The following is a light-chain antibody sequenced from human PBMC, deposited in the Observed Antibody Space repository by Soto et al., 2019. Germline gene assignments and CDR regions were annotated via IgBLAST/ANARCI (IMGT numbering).Light chain of an antibody. CDR2: RAS. V-gene: IGKV3-15*01. Sequence: KGVTHSPAIVSVSPGERATLSCRASQSVSSNLAWYQQKPGQTPRLLIYRASTRATGIPARFSGSGSGTEFTLTISSLQSEDFAVYYCQQYGSSGTFGQGTKVDTK. CDR3: QQYGSSGT. CDR1: QSVSSN. J-gene: IGKJ1*01.